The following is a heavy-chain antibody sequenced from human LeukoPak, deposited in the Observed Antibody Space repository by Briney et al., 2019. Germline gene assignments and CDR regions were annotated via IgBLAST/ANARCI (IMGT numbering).Heavy chain of an antibody. CDR3: AREKKGTITDFDY. V-gene: IGHV1-18*01. CDR2: ISAYNGNT. Sequence: ASVKVSCKASGYTFTSYGISWVRQAPGQGLEWMGWISAYNGNTNYAQKLQGRVTITADKSTSTAYMELSSLRSEDTAVYYCAREKKGTITDFDYWGQGTLVTVSS. J-gene: IGHJ4*02. D-gene: IGHD1-1*01. CDR1: GYTFTSYG.